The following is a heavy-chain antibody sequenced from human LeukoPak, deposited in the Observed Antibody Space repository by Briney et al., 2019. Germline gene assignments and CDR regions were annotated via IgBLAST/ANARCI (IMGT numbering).Heavy chain of an antibody. D-gene: IGHD3-22*01. CDR2: TYTSGST. CDR1: GGSISSGSYY. Sequence: SETLSLTCTVSGGSISSGSYYWSWIRQPAGKGLEWIGRTYTSGSTNYNPSLKSRVTISVDTSKNQFSLKLSSVTAADTAVYYCARGYDSSGYYYDNWFDPWGQGTLVTVSS. J-gene: IGHJ5*02. CDR3: ARGYDSSGYYYDNWFDP. V-gene: IGHV4-61*02.